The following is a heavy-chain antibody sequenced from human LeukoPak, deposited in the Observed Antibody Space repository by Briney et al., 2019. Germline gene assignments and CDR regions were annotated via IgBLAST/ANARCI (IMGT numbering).Heavy chain of an antibody. Sequence: ASVKVSCKASGYTFTSYGISWVRQAPGQGLEWMGWISAYNGNTNYAQKLQGRVTMTTDTSTSTAYMELRSLRSDDTAVYYCARYYYGSGSYYIYYYYMDVWGKGTTVTISS. CDR1: GYTFTSYG. J-gene: IGHJ6*03. CDR2: ISAYNGNT. D-gene: IGHD3-10*01. CDR3: ARYYYGSGSYYIYYYYMDV. V-gene: IGHV1-18*01.